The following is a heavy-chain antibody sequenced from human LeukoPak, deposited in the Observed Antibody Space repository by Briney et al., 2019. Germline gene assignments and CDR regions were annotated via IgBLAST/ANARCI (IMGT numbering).Heavy chain of an antibody. CDR2: INHSGST. CDR1: GGSFSGYY. CDR3: ARGSGSSGYYLYYFDY. V-gene: IGHV4-34*01. D-gene: IGHD3-22*01. J-gene: IGHJ4*02. Sequence: SETLSLTCAVYGGSFSGYYWSWIRQPPGKGLEWIGEINHSGSTNYNPSLKSRVTISVDTSKNQFSLKLSSVTAADTAVYYCARGSGSSGYYLYYFDYWGQGTLVTVSS.